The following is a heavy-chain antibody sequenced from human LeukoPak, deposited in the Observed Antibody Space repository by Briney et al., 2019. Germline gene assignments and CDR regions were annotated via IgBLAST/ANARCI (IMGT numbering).Heavy chain of an antibody. CDR1: GFTFSSYG. D-gene: IGHD6-19*01. Sequence: GGSLRLSCAASGFTFSSYGMHWVRQAPGKGLEWVAVIWYDGSNKYYADSVKGRFTISRDNSKNTLYLQMNSLRAEDTAVYYCARDIAVADLAVDYWGQGILVTVSS. CDR3: ARDIAVADLAVDY. V-gene: IGHV3-33*01. J-gene: IGHJ4*02. CDR2: IWYDGSNK.